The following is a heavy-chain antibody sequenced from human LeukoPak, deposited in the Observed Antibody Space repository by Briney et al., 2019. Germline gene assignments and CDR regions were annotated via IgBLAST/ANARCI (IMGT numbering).Heavy chain of an antibody. CDR1: NFTFTTYG. V-gene: IGHV1-8*01. J-gene: IGHJ4*02. CDR3: ARESEGYYDFWSGYSH. Sequence: ASVKVSCKASNFTFTTYGFTWVRQAPGQGLEWMGWISAYNGNADYAQKFQGRVTMTRNTSISTAYMELSSLRSEDTAVYYCARESEGYYDFWSGYSHWGQGTLVTVSS. CDR2: ISAYNGNA. D-gene: IGHD3-3*01.